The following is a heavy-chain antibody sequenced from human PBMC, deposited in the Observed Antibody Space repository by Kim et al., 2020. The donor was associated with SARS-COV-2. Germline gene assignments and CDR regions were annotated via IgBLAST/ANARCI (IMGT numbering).Heavy chain of an antibody. J-gene: IGHJ3*02. V-gene: IGHV4-39*01. D-gene: IGHD3-9*01. CDR3: ARQGRYFVRLGDCDI. CDR1: GGSISSSSYY. CDR2: IYYSGST. Sequence: SETLSLTCTVSGGSISSSSYYWGWIRQPPGKGLEWIGSIYYSGSTHYNPSLKSRVTISVDTSKNQFSLKLSSVTAADAAVYYCARQGRYFVRLGDCDIWGQGTMVTVSS.